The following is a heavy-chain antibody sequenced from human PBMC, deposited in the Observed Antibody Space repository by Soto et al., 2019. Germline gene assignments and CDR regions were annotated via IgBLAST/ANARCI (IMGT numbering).Heavy chain of an antibody. CDR3: ARRGSGTVTGYMSDY. Sequence: QVHLVQSGADVKKPGASVKDSCKASGYTFTSYGISWVRQAPGQGLEWMGWISGYSGNTNYAPKFQDRVTMTTDTSTSTAYMELRSLTSDDTAVYYCARRGSGTVTGYMSDYWGQGTLVTVSS. D-gene: IGHD4-17*01. CDR2: ISGYSGNT. V-gene: IGHV1-18*01. CDR1: GYTFTSYG. J-gene: IGHJ4*02.